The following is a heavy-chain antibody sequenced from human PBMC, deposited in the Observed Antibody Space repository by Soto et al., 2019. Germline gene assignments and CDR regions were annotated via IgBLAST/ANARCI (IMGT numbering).Heavy chain of an antibody. CDR3: ARGRGISFPNGMDV. V-gene: IGHV3-74*01. J-gene: IGHJ6*02. CDR1: GFTFSTYW. CDR2: INSDVSST. Sequence: EVQLVESGGGLVQPGGSLRLSCAASGFTFSTYWMHWVLQAPGKGLVWVSRINSDVSSTSYADSVKGRFTISRDNAKNTLYLQMNSLRAEDTAVYYCARGRGISFPNGMDVWGQGTTVTVSS. D-gene: IGHD3-10*01.